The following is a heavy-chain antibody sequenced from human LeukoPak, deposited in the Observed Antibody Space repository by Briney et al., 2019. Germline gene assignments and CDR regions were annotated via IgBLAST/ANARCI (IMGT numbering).Heavy chain of an antibody. CDR3: ARVGRVGYSSGWYDY. D-gene: IGHD6-19*01. CDR1: GYTFTGYY. V-gene: IGHV1-2*02. Sequence: ASVKVSCKASGYTFTGYYMHWVRQAPGQGLEWMGWINPNSGGTNYAQKFQVRVTMTRDTSTSTVYMELSSLRSEDTAVYYCARVGRVGYSSGWYDYWGQGTLVTVSS. J-gene: IGHJ4*02. CDR2: INPNSGGT.